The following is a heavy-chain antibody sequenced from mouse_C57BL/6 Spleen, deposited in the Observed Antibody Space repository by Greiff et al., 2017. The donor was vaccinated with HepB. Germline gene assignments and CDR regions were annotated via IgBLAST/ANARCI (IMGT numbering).Heavy chain of an antibody. CDR3: ARERRLPYYFDY. CDR2: ISYDGSN. CDR1: GYSITSGYY. Sequence: EVKLMESGPGLVKPSQSLSLTCSVTGYSITSGYYWNWIRQFPGNKLEWMGYISYDGSNNYNPSLKNRISITRDTSKNQFFLKLNSVTTEDTATYYCARERRLPYYFDYWGQGTTLTVSS. V-gene: IGHV3-6*01. D-gene: IGHD2-2*01. J-gene: IGHJ2*01.